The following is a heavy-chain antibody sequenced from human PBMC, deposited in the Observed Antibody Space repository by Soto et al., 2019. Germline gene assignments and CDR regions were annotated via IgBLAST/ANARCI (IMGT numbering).Heavy chain of an antibody. CDR1: GYSFTSYW. D-gene: IGHD3-22*01. CDR3: ARHRGDSSAHLEY. J-gene: IGHJ4*02. CDR2: IYPGDSYT. V-gene: IGHV5-51*01. Sequence: GESLKISCQGSGYSFTSYWIGWVRQMPGKGLEWMGIIYPGDSYTSYSPSFQGHVTISTDKSISTAYLQWSSLKASDTAMYYCARHRGDSSAHLEYWGQGTQVTVSS.